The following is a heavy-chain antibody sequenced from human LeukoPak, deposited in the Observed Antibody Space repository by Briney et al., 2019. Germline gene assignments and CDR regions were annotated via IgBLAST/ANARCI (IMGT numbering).Heavy chain of an antibody. J-gene: IGHJ6*02. Sequence: PSQTLSLTCTVSGGSISSGGYYWSWIRQPPGKGLEWIGYICHSGSTYYNPSLKSRVTISVDRSKNQFSLKLSSVTAADTAVYYCAREIVVVPAAMEKYYYYGMDVWGQGTTVTVSS. CDR2: ICHSGST. V-gene: IGHV4-30-2*01. CDR1: GGSISSGGYY. CDR3: AREIVVVPAAMEKYYYYGMDV. D-gene: IGHD2-2*01.